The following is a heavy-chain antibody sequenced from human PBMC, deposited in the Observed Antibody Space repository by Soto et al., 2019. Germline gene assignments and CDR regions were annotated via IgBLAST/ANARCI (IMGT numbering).Heavy chain of an antibody. D-gene: IGHD3-22*01. CDR1: GFTFSSYA. J-gene: IGHJ4*02. CDR2: IGGSDGST. V-gene: IGHV3-23*01. Sequence: GGSLRLSCAASGFTFSSYAMSWVRQAPGKGLEWVSAIGGSDGSTYYADSVKGRFTISRDNSKNTLYVQMNRLRAEDTAVYYCAKGGRLGVFDYWGQGTLVTVSS. CDR3: AKGGRLGVFDY.